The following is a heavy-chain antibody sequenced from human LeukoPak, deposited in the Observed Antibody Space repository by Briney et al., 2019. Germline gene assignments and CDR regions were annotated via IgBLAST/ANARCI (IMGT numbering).Heavy chain of an antibody. CDR3: ARDHDVYYDSSGGKFDY. J-gene: IGHJ4*02. V-gene: IGHV1-69*01. Sequence: SVKVSCKASGGTFSSHAINWVRQAPGQGLEWMGGIIPVSRTTKYAQKFQGRVTITADESTSTAYMELSSLRSEDTAVYYCARDHDVYYDSSGGKFDYWGQGTLVTVSS. D-gene: IGHD3-22*01. CDR1: GGTFSSHA. CDR2: IIPVSRTT.